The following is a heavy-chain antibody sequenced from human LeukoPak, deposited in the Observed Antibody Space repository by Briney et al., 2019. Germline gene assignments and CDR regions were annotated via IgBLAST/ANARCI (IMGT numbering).Heavy chain of an antibody. Sequence: SETLSLTCTVSGDSITSGRYYWSWIRQPAGKGLEWIGRIYSSGRTNYNPSLKSRVTISIDTSKNQFSLRLSSVTAADTAVYYCARDPRYYYDSSGYYYDYWGQGTLVTVSS. CDR3: ARDPRYYYDSSGYYYDY. CDR1: GDSITSGRYY. V-gene: IGHV4-61*02. D-gene: IGHD3-22*01. CDR2: IYSSGRT. J-gene: IGHJ4*02.